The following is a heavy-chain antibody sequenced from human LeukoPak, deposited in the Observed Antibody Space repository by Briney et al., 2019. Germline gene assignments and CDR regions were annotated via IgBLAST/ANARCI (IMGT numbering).Heavy chain of an antibody. CDR1: GFTFSTYP. CDR2: ISPSAGST. Sequence: GGSLRLSCAASGFTFSTYPMGWVRQAPGSGLEWVSSISPSAGSTYYTDSAKGRFTISRDNSKSTLYLQMNSLRAEDTAVYYCAKIPECSSTSSYGISSVYWGQGTLVTVSS. CDR3: AKIPECSSTSSYGISSVY. J-gene: IGHJ4*02. V-gene: IGHV3-23*01. D-gene: IGHD2-2*01.